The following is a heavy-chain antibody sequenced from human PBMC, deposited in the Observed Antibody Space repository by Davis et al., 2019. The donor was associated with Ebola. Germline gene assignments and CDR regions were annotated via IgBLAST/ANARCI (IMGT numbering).Heavy chain of an antibody. CDR3: ARDPDSSYYYYGMDV. D-gene: IGHD6-6*01. V-gene: IGHV1-18*01. CDR2: ISAYNGNT. J-gene: IGHJ6*02. Sequence: ASVKVSCKASGYTFTSYGISWVRQAPGQGLAWMGWISAYNGNTNYAQKLQGRVTMPTDTSTSTAYIELRSLRSDDTAVYYCARDPDSSYYYYGMDVWGQGTTVTVSS. CDR1: GYTFTSYG.